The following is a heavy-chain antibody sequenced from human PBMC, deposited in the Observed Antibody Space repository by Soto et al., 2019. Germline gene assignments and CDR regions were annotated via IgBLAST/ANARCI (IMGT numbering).Heavy chain of an antibody. Sequence: ASVRVSCKASGYTFTSYGISWVRQAPGQGLEWMGWISAYNGNRNYAQKLQGRVTMTTDTSTSTAYMELRSLRSDDTAVYYCARDRGCSSNSCLGWFDPWGQGTRVTVSS. J-gene: IGHJ5*02. D-gene: IGHD2-2*01. CDR3: ARDRGCSSNSCLGWFDP. CDR2: ISAYNGNR. V-gene: IGHV1-18*01. CDR1: GYTFTSYG.